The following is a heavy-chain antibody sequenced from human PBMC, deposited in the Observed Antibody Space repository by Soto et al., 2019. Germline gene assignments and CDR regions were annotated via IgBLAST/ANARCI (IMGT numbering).Heavy chain of an antibody. CDR1: GYTFTSYD. Sequence: ASVKVSCKASGYTFTSYDINWVRQATGQGLEWMGWMNPNSGNTGYAQKFQGRVTINPDTSNNQFSLQLNSVTPDDTAVYYCARLIGNSWLDSWGQGPLVTVSS. CDR3: ARLIGNSWLDS. J-gene: IGHJ5*01. V-gene: IGHV1-8*01. CDR2: MNPNSGNT. D-gene: IGHD2-8*01.